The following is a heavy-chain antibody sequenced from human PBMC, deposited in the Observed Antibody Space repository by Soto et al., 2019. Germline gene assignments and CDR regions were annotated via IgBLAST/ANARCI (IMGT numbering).Heavy chain of an antibody. CDR3: ARRVGAITYYFDY. D-gene: IGHD1-26*01. J-gene: IGHJ4*02. V-gene: IGHV3-30-3*01. CDR1: GFTFSSYA. Sequence: QVQLVESGGGVVQPGRSLRLSCAASGFTFSSYAMHWVRQAPGKGLEWVAVISYDGSNKYYADSVKGRFTISRDNSKNKLYLQMNSLRAEDTAVYYCARRVGAITYYFDYWGQGTLVTVSS. CDR2: ISYDGSNK.